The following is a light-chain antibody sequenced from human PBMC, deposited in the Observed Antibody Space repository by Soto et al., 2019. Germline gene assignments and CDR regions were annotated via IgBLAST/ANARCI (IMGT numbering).Light chain of an antibody. Sequence: EIVMTQSPATLSVSPGERATLACRASQSVSSNLAWYQQKPGQAPRLLIYGASTRATGIPARFSGSGSGTEFALTISSLQSEDFAVYYCQQYTNWPPGYNFGQGTKLEIK. CDR3: QQYTNWPPGYN. J-gene: IGKJ2*01. CDR1: QSVSSN. CDR2: GAS. V-gene: IGKV3-15*01.